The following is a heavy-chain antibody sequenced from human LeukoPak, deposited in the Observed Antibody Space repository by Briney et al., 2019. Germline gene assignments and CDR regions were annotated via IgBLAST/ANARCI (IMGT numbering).Heavy chain of an antibody. D-gene: IGHD3-22*01. J-gene: IGHJ4*02. CDR2: INNSGST. CDR1: GGSFSGYY. CDR3: ARGPLYYYDSSSRSYYFDY. Sequence: SETLSLTCAVYGGSFSGYYWSWIRQAPGKGLEWIGEINNSGSTNHSPSLKRGVTISVNPSKNQFSLKLSSVTAADTAVYYCARGPLYYYDSSSRSYYFDYWGQGTLVTVSS. V-gene: IGHV4-34*01.